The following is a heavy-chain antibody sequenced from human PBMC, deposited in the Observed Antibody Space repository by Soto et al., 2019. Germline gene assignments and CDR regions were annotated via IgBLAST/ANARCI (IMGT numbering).Heavy chain of an antibody. CDR1: GGSISSGDYY. D-gene: IGHD6-6*01. CDR2: TYYNGNT. J-gene: IGHJ5*02. CDR3: ARRYSGSPHWFDP. V-gene: IGHV4-30-4*01. Sequence: QVQLQESGPGLVKPSQTLSLTCTVSGGSISSGDYYWSWIRQPPGKGLEWMGYTYYNGNTYYNPSLKSRVTISADTSKNQFSLELSSVTAADTAVYYCARRYSGSPHWFDPWGQGTLVTVSS.